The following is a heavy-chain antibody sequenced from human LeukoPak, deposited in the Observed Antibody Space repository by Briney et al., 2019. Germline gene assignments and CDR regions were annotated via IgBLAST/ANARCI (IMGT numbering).Heavy chain of an antibody. D-gene: IGHD2-2*01. CDR2: IIPIFGST. V-gene: IGHV1-69*13. J-gene: IGHJ4*02. CDR1: GGTFSIFT. Sequence: ASVKVSCTVSGGTFSIFTISWVRQAPGQGLEWMGGIIPIFGSTNYAQKFQGRVTNTADDSTSTAYMEVTSLTSDDTAVYYCARGYDVGEYVPYTYWGQGTLVIVSS. CDR3: ARGYDVGEYVPYTY.